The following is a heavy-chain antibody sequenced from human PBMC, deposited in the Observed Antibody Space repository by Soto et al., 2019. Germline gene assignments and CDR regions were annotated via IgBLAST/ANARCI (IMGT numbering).Heavy chain of an antibody. Sequence: GGSLRLSCAGSGFTFGDSYMSWIRQAPGKGLEWLSYISPGSRYPAYADSVKGRFTISRDNAKRSLYLQMMNLTAEDTAIYYCVRGGGGGLFDPWGQGTRVTVSS. CDR2: ISPGSRYP. V-gene: IGHV3-11*06. D-gene: IGHD2-15*01. J-gene: IGHJ5*02. CDR3: VRGGGGGLFDP. CDR1: GFTFGDSY.